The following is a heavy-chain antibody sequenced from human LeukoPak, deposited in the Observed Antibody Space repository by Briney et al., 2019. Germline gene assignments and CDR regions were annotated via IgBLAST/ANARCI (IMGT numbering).Heavy chain of an antibody. V-gene: IGHV1-69*13. CDR2: IIPIFDTA. J-gene: IGHJ6*03. CDR3: ARGYVDIVATPYYYYMDV. CDR1: GGTFSSYA. Sequence: SVKVSCKASGGTFSSYAISWVRQAPGQGLEWMGGIIPIFDTANYAQKFQGRVTITADESTSTAYMELSSLRSEDTAVYYCARGYVDIVATPYYYYMDVWGKGTTVTVSS. D-gene: IGHD5-12*01.